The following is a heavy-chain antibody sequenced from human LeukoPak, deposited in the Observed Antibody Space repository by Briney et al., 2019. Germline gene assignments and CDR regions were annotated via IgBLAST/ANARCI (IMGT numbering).Heavy chain of an antibody. V-gene: IGHV4-59*08. Sequence: SETLSLTCTVSGGSISSYYWSWIRQPPGKGLEWIGYIYYSGSTNYNPSLKSRVTISVDTSKNQFSLKLSSVTAADTAVYYCARSYGSGSYYSQHYYYYGMDVWGQGTTVTVSS. CDR1: GGSISSYY. J-gene: IGHJ6*02. CDR3: ARSYGSGSYYSQHYYYYGMDV. D-gene: IGHD3-10*01. CDR2: IYYSGST.